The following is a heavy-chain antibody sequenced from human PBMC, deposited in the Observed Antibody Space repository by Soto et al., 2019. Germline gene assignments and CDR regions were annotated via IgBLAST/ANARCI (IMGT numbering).Heavy chain of an antibody. J-gene: IGHJ3*02. V-gene: IGHV3-21*04. CDR2: ISSSSIYI. CDR1: GFTFSSYS. Sequence: GGSLRLSCAASGFTFSSYSMNWVRQAPGKGLEWVSSISSSSIYIYYADSVKGRFTISRDNAKNSLYLQMNSLRSEDTAVYYCAGRSHALRYFGWFPGVNAAFDIGVQGT. CDR3: AGRSHALRYFGWFPGVNAAFDI. D-gene: IGHD3-9*01.